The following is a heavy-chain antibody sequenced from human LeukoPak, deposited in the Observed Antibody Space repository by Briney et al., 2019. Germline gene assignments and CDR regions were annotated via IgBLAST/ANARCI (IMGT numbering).Heavy chain of an antibody. Sequence: SETLFLTCTVSRGSFSSHYWTWIRQPPGKGLECIGNIHYTGITNYNPSLERRVTISLDTSKNQFSLKRRSVTAADTAVYYCARADGYTYGLDYWGQGTLVTVSS. D-gene: IGHD5-18*01. J-gene: IGHJ4*02. CDR2: IHYTGIT. CDR1: RGSFSSHY. CDR3: ARADGYTYGLDY. V-gene: IGHV4-59*11.